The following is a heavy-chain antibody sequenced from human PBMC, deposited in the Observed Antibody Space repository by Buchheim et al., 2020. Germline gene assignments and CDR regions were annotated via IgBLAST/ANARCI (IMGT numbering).Heavy chain of an antibody. CDR2: IKQDGSEN. CDR1: GFTFGSYW. J-gene: IGHJ4*02. V-gene: IGHV3-7*01. CDR3: VRLNELALDY. Sequence: EVQLVESGGGLVQPGGSLRLSCAASGFTFGSYWMSWVRQAPGKGLEWVANIKQDGSENYYEDSVKGRFTISRDNAKNSLYLQMNSLRAEDTAVYYCVRLNELALDYWGQGTL. D-gene: IGHD1-26*01.